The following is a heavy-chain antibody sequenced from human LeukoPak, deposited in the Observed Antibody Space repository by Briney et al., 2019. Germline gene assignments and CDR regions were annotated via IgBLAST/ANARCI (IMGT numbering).Heavy chain of an antibody. J-gene: IGHJ3*02. CDR2: ISTSSSYI. Sequence: PGGSLRLSCAASGFSFSSYSMNWVRQAPGKGLEWVSSISTSSSYIYYADSVKGRFTISRDNAKKSLYLQMNSLRADDTAVYYCARGASVVAGNDNAFDIWGQGTMVTVSS. CDR3: ARGASVVAGNDNAFDI. CDR1: GFSFSSYS. V-gene: IGHV3-21*01. D-gene: IGHD6-19*01.